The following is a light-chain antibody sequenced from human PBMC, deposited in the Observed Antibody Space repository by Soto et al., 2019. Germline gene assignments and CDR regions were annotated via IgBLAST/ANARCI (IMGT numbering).Light chain of an antibody. CDR2: GAS. J-gene: IGKJ4*01. CDR3: QQYNNVPPLT. Sequence: EIVMTQSPATLSVSPGERVTLSCRASQRISSNVAWYQQKPGQAPRLLIYGASTRATGIPARFSGSGSGTEFTLTISSLQSEDFAVYYCQQYNNVPPLTFGGGTKVEIK. V-gene: IGKV3-15*01. CDR1: QRISSN.